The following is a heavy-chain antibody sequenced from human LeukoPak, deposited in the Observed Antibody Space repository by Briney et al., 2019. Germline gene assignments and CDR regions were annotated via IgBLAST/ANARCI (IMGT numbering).Heavy chain of an antibody. J-gene: IGHJ3*02. CDR2: ISNSGST. CDR3: ARHLDSGTSMDAFDI. Sequence: KPSETLSLTCTVPGDSISDYYWSWIRQPPGKGLEWVGYISNSGSTNYNPSLKSRVTMSVDTSKNQFSLKLTSVTAADTAVYYCARHLDSGTSMDAFDIWGQGTMVSVSS. CDR1: GDSISDYY. D-gene: IGHD1-26*01. V-gene: IGHV4-59*08.